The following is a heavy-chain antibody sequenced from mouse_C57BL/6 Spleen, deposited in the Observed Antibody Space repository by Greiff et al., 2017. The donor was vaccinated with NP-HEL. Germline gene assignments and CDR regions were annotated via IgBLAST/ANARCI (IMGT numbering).Heavy chain of an antibody. V-gene: IGHV1-20*01. J-gene: IGHJ2*01. CDR1: GYAFSSYW. CDR3: ARWGNYGSSSFDY. CDR2: INPYNGDT. Sequence: VQLQQSGAELVKPGASVKISCKASGYAFSSYWMNWVKQRPGKSLEWIGRINPYNGDTFYNQKFNGKATLTVDKSSSTAHMELRSLTSEDAAVYYCARWGNYGSSSFDYWGQGTTLTVSS. D-gene: IGHD1-1*01.